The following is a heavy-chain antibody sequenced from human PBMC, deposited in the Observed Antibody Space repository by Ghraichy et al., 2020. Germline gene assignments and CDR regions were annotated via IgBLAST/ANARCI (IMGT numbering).Heavy chain of an antibody. D-gene: IGHD3-3*01. J-gene: IGHJ6*03. CDR2: IYASGSR. CDR3: ATTHYGFWSDSVHMDV. Sequence: SETLSLTCNVSGGSIRRYYWNWIRQPAGKGLEWIGRIYASGSRNYNPSLKGRISMSLDTSRNQFSLEVTSVTAADTAVYYCATTHYGFWSDSVHMDVWGNGITVTVAS. CDR1: GGSIRRYY. V-gene: IGHV4-4*07.